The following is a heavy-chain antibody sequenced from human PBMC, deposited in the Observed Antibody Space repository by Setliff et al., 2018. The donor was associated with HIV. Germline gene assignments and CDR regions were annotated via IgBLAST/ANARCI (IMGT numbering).Heavy chain of an antibody. Sequence: VASVKVSCKALGFLVTGYNVHWVRQAPGHGPEWLGRINPNNGGTNYAQKFQGGVTMSLDTSTSTVYLELRALTSDDTAVYYCVRPRVFDSFDVWGPGTMVTVSS. V-gene: IGHV1-2*06. CDR1: GFLVTGYN. CDR2: INPNNGGT. CDR3: VRPRVFDSFDV. J-gene: IGHJ3*01.